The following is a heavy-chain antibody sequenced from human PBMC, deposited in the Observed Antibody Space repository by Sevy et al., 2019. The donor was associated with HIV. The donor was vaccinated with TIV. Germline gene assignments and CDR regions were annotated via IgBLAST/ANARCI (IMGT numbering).Heavy chain of an antibody. CDR1: GFTFSSYG. V-gene: IGHV3-33*01. CDR2: IWYDGSNK. CDR3: AREFDRDAFDI. Sequence: GGSLRLSCAASGFTFSSYGMHWVRQAPGKGLEWVAVIWYDGSNKYYADSVKGRFTISRDNPKNTLYLQMNSLRAEDTAVYYCAREFDRDAFDIWGQGTMVTVSS. J-gene: IGHJ3*02.